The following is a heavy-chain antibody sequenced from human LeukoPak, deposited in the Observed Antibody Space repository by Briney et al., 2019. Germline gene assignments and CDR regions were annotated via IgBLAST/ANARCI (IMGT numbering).Heavy chain of an antibody. CDR2: IYTSGST. D-gene: IGHD2/OR15-2a*01. J-gene: IGHJ6*03. Sequence: KASETLSLTCTVSGGSISSYYWSWIRRPAGKGLEWIGRIYTSGSTNYNPSLKSRVTMSVDTSKNQFSLKLSSVTAADTAVYYCARENLWPIVYYYYYMDVWGKGTTVTVSS. CDR1: GGSISSYY. CDR3: ARENLWPIVYYYYYMDV. V-gene: IGHV4-4*07.